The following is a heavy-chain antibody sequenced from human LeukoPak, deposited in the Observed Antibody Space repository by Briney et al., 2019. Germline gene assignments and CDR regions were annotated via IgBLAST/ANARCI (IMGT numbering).Heavy chain of an antibody. V-gene: IGHV3-11*01. J-gene: IGHJ3*02. CDR2: ISSSGSTI. Sequence: GGSLRLSCAASGFTFSDYYMSWIRQAPGKGLEWVSYISSSGSTIYYADSVKGRFTISRDNAKNSLYLQMNSLRAEDTAVYYCARAGGYYASSGYYYDQDAFDIWGQGTMVTVSS. CDR3: ARAGGYYASSGYYYDQDAFDI. D-gene: IGHD3-22*01. CDR1: GFTFSDYY.